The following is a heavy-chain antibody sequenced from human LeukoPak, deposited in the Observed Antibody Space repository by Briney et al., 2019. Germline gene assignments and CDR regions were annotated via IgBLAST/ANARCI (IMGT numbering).Heavy chain of an antibody. Sequence: SSETLSLTCAVYGGSFSGYYWSWIRQPPGKGLEWIGEINHSGSTNYNPPLKSRVTISVDTSKNQFSLKLSSVTAADTAVYYCARVGNCRGGSCARFSWFDPWGQGTLVTVSS. V-gene: IGHV4-34*01. D-gene: IGHD2-15*01. CDR1: GGSFSGYY. J-gene: IGHJ5*02. CDR2: INHSGST. CDR3: ARVGNCRGGSCARFSWFDP.